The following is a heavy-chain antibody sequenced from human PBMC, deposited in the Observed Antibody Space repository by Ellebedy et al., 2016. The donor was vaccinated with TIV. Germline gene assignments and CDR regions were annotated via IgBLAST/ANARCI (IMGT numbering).Heavy chain of an antibody. J-gene: IGHJ4*02. CDR1: GGSFSGYY. CDR3: ARARRGNYGSRLSDY. V-gene: IGHV4-34*01. Sequence: SETLSLTXAVYGGSFSGYYWSWIRQPPGKGLEWIGEINHSGSTNYNPSLKSRVTISVDTSKNQFSLKLSSVTAADTAVYYCARARRGNYGSRLSDYWGQGTLVTVSS. CDR2: INHSGST. D-gene: IGHD3-10*01.